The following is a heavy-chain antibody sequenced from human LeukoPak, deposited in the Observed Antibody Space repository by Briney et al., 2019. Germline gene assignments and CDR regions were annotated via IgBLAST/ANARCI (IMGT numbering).Heavy chain of an antibody. CDR1: GFTFSSYW. D-gene: IGHD6-13*01. CDR2: IKQDGSEK. Sequence: PGGSLRLSCAASGFTFSSYWMSWVRQAPGKGLQWVANIKQDGSEKYYVDSVKGRFTISRDNAKNSLYLQMNSLRAEDTAVYYCARERRSSWYDYWGQGTLVTVSS. CDR3: ARERRSSWYDY. J-gene: IGHJ4*02. V-gene: IGHV3-7*01.